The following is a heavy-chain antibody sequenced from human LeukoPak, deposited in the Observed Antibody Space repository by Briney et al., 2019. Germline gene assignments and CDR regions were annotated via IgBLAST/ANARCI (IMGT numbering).Heavy chain of an antibody. CDR3: ARRVVGATNYFDY. CDR2: IYHSGST. J-gene: IGHJ4*02. CDR1: GGSISSGYF. Sequence: SETLSLTCTVSGGSISSGYFWGWIRQPPGKGLEWIGSIYHSGSTYYNPSLKSRVTISVDTSKNQFSLKLNFVTAADTAVYYCARRVVGATNYFDYWGQGTLVTVSS. D-gene: IGHD2-15*01. V-gene: IGHV4-38-2*02.